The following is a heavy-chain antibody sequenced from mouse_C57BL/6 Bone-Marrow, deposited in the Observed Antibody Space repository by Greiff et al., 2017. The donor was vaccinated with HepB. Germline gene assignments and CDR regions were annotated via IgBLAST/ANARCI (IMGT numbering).Heavy chain of an antibody. V-gene: IGHV1-15*01. CDR2: IDPETGGT. CDR3: TRHWFAY. J-gene: IGHJ3*01. Sequence: QVQLKQSGAELVRPGASVTLSCKASGYTFTDYEMHWVKQTPVHGLEWIGAIDPETGGTAYNQKFKGKAILTADKSSSTAYMELRSLTSEDSAVYYCTRHWFAYWGQGTLVTVSA. CDR1: GYTFTDYE.